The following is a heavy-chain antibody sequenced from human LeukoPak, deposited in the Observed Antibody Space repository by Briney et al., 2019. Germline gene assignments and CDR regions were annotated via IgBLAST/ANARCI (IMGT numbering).Heavy chain of an antibody. CDR3: AKCGGDYSYYFDY. D-gene: IGHD2-21*02. J-gene: IGHJ4*02. Sequence: AGSLRLSCAASGFTFSSYAMSWVRQAPGKGLEWVSAISGSGGSTYYAGSVKGRFTISRDNSKNTLYLQMNSLRAEDTAVYYCAKCGGDYSYYFDYWGQGTLVTVSS. CDR2: ISGSGGST. V-gene: IGHV3-23*01. CDR1: GFTFSSYA.